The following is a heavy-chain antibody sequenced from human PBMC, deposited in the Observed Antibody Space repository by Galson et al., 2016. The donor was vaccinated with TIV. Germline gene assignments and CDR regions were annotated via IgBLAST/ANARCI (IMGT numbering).Heavy chain of an antibody. CDR3: ARQKDYLYYFDY. Sequence: LRLSCAASGFAVSTNYMSWVRQAPGKGLEWVSVLYTNEKTFYVDSVKGRFTISRDNSKNTLYLQMNSLRPEDTAMYYCARQKDYLYYFDYWGQGTLVTVSS. J-gene: IGHJ4*02. CDR1: GFAVSTNY. CDR2: LYTNEKT. V-gene: IGHV3-53*05. D-gene: IGHD4/OR15-4a*01.